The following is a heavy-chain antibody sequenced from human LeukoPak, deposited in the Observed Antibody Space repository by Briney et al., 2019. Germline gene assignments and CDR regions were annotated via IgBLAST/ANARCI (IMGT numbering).Heavy chain of an antibody. V-gene: IGHV4-34*01. D-gene: IGHD6-13*01. CDR2: IYHSGGT. CDR1: GGSFSGYY. J-gene: IGHJ6*03. Sequence: SETLSLTCAVYGGSFSGYYWSWIRQPPGKGLEWIGEIYHSGGTNYNPSLKSRVTISVDKSKNQFSLKLSSVTAADTAVYYCARVRRAAAGNYYYYYMDVWGKGTTVTVSS. CDR3: ARVRRAAAGNYYYYYMDV.